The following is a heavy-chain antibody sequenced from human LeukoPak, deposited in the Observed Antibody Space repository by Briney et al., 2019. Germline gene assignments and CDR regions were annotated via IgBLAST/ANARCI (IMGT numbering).Heavy chain of an antibody. D-gene: IGHD3-10*01. Sequence: GGSLRLSCAGSGFTFGDYWMSWVRQAPGRGLEWVANIKQDGSEKYSVDSVKGRFTISRDNAKNSLYLQMNSLRAEDTAVYYCARDWDYYGSGSYLGYWGQGALVTVSS. CDR3: ARDWDYYGSGSYLGY. J-gene: IGHJ4*02. CDR1: GFTFGDYW. V-gene: IGHV3-7*01. CDR2: IKQDGSEK.